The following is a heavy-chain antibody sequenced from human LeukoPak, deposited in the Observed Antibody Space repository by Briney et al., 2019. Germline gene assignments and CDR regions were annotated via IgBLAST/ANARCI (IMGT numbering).Heavy chain of an antibody. V-gene: IGHV1-18*01. CDR3: ARAPDWGYCSSTSCYWGLDY. Sequence: ASVKVSCKASGYTFRNFGISWVRQAPGQGLKWVGWISAYSGNTNYAQKVQGRVTMTTDTSTSTAYMELRTLRSDDTAVYYCARAPDWGYCSSTSCYWGLDYWGQGTLVTVSS. CDR2: ISAYSGNT. J-gene: IGHJ4*02. CDR1: GYTFRNFG. D-gene: IGHD2-2*01.